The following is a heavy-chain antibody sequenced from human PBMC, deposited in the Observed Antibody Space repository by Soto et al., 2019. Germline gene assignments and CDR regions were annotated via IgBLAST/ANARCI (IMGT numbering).Heavy chain of an antibody. J-gene: IGHJ4*02. V-gene: IGHV3-23*01. Sequence: LRLSCAASGFTFSTYAMGWVRQAPGKGLEWVSVFSGTGGSTYYADSVKGRFTISRDNSKDTLYLEMSTLRAEDTAVYYCARAPRTYDFPYYFDYWGQGTLVTVSS. CDR3: ARAPRTYDFPYYFDY. CDR1: GFTFSTYA. CDR2: FSGTGGST. D-gene: IGHD3-16*01.